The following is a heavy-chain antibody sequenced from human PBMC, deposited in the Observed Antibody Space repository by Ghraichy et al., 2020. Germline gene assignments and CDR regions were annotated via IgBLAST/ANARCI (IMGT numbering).Heavy chain of an antibody. J-gene: IGHJ6*01. D-gene: IGHD3-16*01. V-gene: IGHV3-48*03. CDR3: ARDRHYYYGRDV. CDR2: ISTSGNTI. Sequence: GGSLRLSCEASEFTFSGYEMNWVRLAPGRGLEWLSYISTSGNTIYYADSVKGRFTISRDNAKNSVYLQMNRLTAEDTAIYYCARDRHYYYGRDVWGQGATVIVSS. CDR1: EFTFSGYE.